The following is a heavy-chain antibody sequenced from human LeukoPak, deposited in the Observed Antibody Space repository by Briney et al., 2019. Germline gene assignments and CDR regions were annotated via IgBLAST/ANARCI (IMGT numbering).Heavy chain of an antibody. CDR2: IYYSGST. J-gene: IGHJ3*02. V-gene: IGHV4-59*01. CDR1: GGSISSYY. CDR3: ARRRTSPEAFDI. Sequence: SETLSLTCTVSGGSISSYYWTWLRQPPGKGLEWLGYIYYSGSTNYNPSLRSRVTISVDTSKNQFSLKVSSVTAADTAVYYCARRRTSPEAFDIWGQGTIVTLPS.